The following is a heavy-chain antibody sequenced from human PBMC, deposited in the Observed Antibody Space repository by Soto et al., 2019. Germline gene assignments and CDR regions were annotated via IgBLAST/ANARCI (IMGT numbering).Heavy chain of an antibody. CDR1: GFTFNNYW. CDR3: ARGGYGSYWTDY. V-gene: IGHV3-74*01. D-gene: IGHD3-10*01. CDR2: INSDGSRT. Sequence: EVQLVESGGGLVQPGGSLRLSCAASGFTFNNYWIHWVRQAPGKGLVWVSRINSDGSRTNYADSVKGRFTISRDNAKNTVYLQMNSLRVEDTAVYYCARGGYGSYWTDYRGQGTLVTVSS. J-gene: IGHJ4*02.